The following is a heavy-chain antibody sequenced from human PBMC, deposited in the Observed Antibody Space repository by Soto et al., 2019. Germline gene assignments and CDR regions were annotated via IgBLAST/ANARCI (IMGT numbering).Heavy chain of an antibody. CDR1: GFTFTSSA. J-gene: IGHJ6*02. V-gene: IGHV1-58*01. CDR2: IVVGSGNT. D-gene: IGHD3-22*01. CDR3: AADKDSSGYYYYYGMDV. Sequence: SVKVSCKASGFTFTSSAVQWVRQARGQRLEWIGGIVVGSGNTNYAQKFQERVTITRDMSTSTAYMELSSLRSEDTAVYYCAADKDSSGYYYYYGMDVWGQGTTVTVSS.